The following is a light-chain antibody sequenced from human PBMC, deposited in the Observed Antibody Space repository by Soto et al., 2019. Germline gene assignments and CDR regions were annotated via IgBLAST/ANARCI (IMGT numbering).Light chain of an antibody. CDR1: QSVRSN. V-gene: IGKV3-15*01. J-gene: IGKJ4*01. Sequence: EIVMTQSPATLSVSPGERATLFCRASQSVRSNFLAWYQQKPGQAPSLLIYGASIRATGIPARFSGSGSGTEFTLTINRLQSEDFAVYYCQQLSAWPLTFGGGTKVEIK. CDR2: GAS. CDR3: QQLSAWPLT.